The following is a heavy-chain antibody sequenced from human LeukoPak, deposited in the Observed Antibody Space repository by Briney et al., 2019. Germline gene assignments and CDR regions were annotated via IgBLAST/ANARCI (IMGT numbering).Heavy chain of an antibody. CDR1: GVTFSSYA. CDR2: ISGSGGST. D-gene: IGHD6-19*01. CDR3: AKDGWSPYYYGMDV. Sequence: GGSLRLSCAASGVTFSSYAMSWVRQAPGKGLEWVSAISGSGGSTYYADSVKGRFTISRDNSKNTLYLQMNSLRAEDTAVYYCAKDGWSPYYYGMDVWGQGTTVTVSS. V-gene: IGHV3-23*01. J-gene: IGHJ6*02.